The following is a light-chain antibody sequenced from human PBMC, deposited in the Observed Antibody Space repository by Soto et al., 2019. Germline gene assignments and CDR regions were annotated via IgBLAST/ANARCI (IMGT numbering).Light chain of an antibody. J-gene: IGKJ4*01. CDR2: AAS. CDR3: QQSHEWPLT. Sequence: EIVMTQSPVTLSVAPGEGATLSCRASQSVSSRLAWFQHKPGQAPRLLIYAASTRATGIPARFSGSGSGTDFTLTISSLQSEDFALYYCQQSHEWPLTVGGGTKVEI. V-gene: IGKV3-15*01. CDR1: QSVSSR.